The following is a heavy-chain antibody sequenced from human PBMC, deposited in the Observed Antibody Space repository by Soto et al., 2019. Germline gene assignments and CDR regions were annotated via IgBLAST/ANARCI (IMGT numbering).Heavy chain of an antibody. J-gene: IGHJ6*03. Sequence: GLSLRLSCAASGFTSSNAWMSWVSKAPGKGLEWVGRIKSKTDGGTTDYAAPVKGRFTIPRDDSKNTLYLQMNSLKTEDTAVYYCTTGSVVVPAATLYYYYYYMDVWGKGTTVTVSS. V-gene: IGHV3-15*01. CDR3: TTGSVVVPAATLYYYYYYMDV. D-gene: IGHD2-2*01. CDR2: IKSKTDGGTT. CDR1: GFTSSNAW.